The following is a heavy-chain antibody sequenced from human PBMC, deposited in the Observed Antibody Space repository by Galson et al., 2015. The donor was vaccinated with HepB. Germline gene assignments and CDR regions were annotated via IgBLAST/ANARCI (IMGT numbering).Heavy chain of an antibody. CDR1: GFTFSSYS. CDR3: ARVPVTPDIVVVPAATGVPFDY. D-gene: IGHD2-2*01. CDR2: ISSSSSYI. V-gene: IGHV3-21*01. J-gene: IGHJ4*02. Sequence: SLRLSCAASGFTFSSYSMNWVRQAPGKGLEWVSSISSSSSYIYYADSVKGRFTISRDNAKNSLYLQMNSLRAEDTAVYYCARVPVTPDIVVVPAATGVPFDYWGQGTLVTVSS.